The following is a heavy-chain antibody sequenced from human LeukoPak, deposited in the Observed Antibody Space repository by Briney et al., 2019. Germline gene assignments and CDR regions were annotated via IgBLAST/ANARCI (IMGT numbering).Heavy chain of an antibody. CDR2: IYYSGNT. Sequence: SETLSLTCTVSGGSISSGDYYWSWIRQPPGKGLEWIGYIYYSGNTNYNPSLKSRVTMSVDTSKNQFSLKLSSVTAADTAVYYCARADFWSGYYSHFDYWGQGTLVTVSS. CDR3: ARADFWSGYYSHFDY. V-gene: IGHV4-61*08. CDR1: GGSISSGDYY. D-gene: IGHD3-3*01. J-gene: IGHJ4*02.